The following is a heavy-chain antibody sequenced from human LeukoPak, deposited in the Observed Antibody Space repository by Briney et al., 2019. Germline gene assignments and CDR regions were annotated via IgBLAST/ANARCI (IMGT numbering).Heavy chain of an antibody. D-gene: IGHD4-17*01. CDR1: GFTFSSYG. V-gene: IGHV3-30*18. CDR3: AKDPKTTEYYYYYMDV. CDR2: ISYDGSNK. J-gene: IGHJ6*03. Sequence: GGSLRLSCAASGFTFSSYGMHWVRQAPGKGLEGVAVISYDGSNKYYADSVKGRFTISRDNSKNTLYLQMNSLRAEDTAVYYCAKDPKTTEYYYYYMDVWGKGTTVTVSS.